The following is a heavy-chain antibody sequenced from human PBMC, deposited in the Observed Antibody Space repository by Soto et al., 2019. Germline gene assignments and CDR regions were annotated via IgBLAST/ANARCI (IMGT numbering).Heavy chain of an antibody. Sequence: GASVKVSCKASGYTFTSYGISCVRQAPGQGLEWMGWISAYNGNTNYAQKLQGRVTMTTDSSTSTAYMELRSLRSDDTAVYYCARFKLDFWSGYYNYFDYWGQGTLVTVSS. J-gene: IGHJ4*02. V-gene: IGHV1-18*01. CDR2: ISAYNGNT. CDR3: ARFKLDFWSGYYNYFDY. D-gene: IGHD3-3*01. CDR1: GYTFTSYG.